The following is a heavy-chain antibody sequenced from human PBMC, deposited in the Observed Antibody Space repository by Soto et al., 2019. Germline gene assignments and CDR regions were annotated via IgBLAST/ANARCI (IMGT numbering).Heavy chain of an antibody. D-gene: IGHD3-22*01. CDR1: GGSISNYY. J-gene: IGHJ4*02. V-gene: IGHV4-59*01. CDR2: ISDSGST. CDR3: ARMRKGNYYDSSGYYGRVGYFDY. Sequence: SETLSLTCTVSGGSISNYYWSWIRQPPGKGLEWIGFISDSGSTNHNPSLKSRGTISVDTSKNQFSLKLTSLTAADTAVYYCARMRKGNYYDSSGYYGRVGYFDYWGQGTLVTVSS.